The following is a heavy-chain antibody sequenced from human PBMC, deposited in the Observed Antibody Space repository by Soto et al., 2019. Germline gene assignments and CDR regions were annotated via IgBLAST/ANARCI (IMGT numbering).Heavy chain of an antibody. J-gene: IGHJ3*01. Sequence: QVQLQESGPGLVKPSETLSLTCSVSGGSVSGDKNYWSWIRQSPGKGLDWIGFISYSGATNYNPSLKTRLTISVDRSKNQFSLRLSSVTASDTARYYCATSPRFAFDFWGQGTTVIVSS. CDR1: GGSVSGDKNY. D-gene: IGHD3-16*01. CDR3: ATSPRFAFDF. CDR2: ISYSGAT. V-gene: IGHV4-61*01.